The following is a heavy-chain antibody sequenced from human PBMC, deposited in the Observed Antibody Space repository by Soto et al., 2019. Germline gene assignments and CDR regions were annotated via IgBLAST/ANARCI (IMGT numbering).Heavy chain of an antibody. V-gene: IGHV4-59*01. Sequence: SETLSLTCAFSGFFIISSYYWSWIRQPPCKGLEWIGYIYYSGSTNYNPSLKSRVTISVDTSKDQFSLKLSSVTAADTAVYYCARDPGVRGVIISYGMDVWGQGTTVTVSS. J-gene: IGHJ6*02. D-gene: IGHD3-10*01. CDR3: ARDPGVRGVIISYGMDV. CDR1: GFFIISSYY. CDR2: IYYSGST.